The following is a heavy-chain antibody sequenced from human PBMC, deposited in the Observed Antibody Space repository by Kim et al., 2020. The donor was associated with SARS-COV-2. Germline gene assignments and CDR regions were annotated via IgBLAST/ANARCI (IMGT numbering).Heavy chain of an antibody. Sequence: AGSVTCRFTISRDNSKNTLYLQMNSLRAEDTAVYYCAKGYSSSLVRGFDPWGQGTLVTVSS. V-gene: IGHV3-23*01. CDR3: AKGYSSSLVRGFDP. J-gene: IGHJ5*02. D-gene: IGHD6-13*01.